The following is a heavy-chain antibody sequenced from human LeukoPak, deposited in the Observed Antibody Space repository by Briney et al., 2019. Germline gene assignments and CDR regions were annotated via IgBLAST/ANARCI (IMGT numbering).Heavy chain of an antibody. CDR3: ARDIGLAH. CDR2: VHSNGDT. Sequence: SETLSLTCTVSGASIRTYFWSWFRQPAGKGLEWIGRVHSNGDTYYNPSLESRVTVSMDTSKNQFALNLTSLTAADTAVYYCARDIGLAHWGQGTLVTVSS. V-gene: IGHV4-4*07. J-gene: IGHJ4*02. CDR1: GASIRTYF. D-gene: IGHD3-16*02.